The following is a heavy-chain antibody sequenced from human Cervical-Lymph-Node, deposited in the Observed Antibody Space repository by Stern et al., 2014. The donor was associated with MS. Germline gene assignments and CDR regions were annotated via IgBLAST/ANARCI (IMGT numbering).Heavy chain of an antibody. CDR2: IIPIFGTA. CDR1: GGTFSSYA. V-gene: IGHV1-69*01. Sequence: QVQLVQSGAEVKKPGSSGKVSCKASGGTFSSYAISWVRQAPGQGLEWMGGIIPIFGTANYAQKFQGRVTITADESTSTAYMELSSLRSEDTAVYYCASEGLTIPAGYFQHWGQGTLVTVSS. J-gene: IGHJ1*01. D-gene: IGHD3-3*01. CDR3: ASEGLTIPAGYFQH.